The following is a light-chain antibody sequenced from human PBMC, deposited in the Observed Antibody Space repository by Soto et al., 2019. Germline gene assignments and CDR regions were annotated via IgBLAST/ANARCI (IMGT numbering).Light chain of an antibody. CDR2: GAS. CDR3: QQYNNWPPDT. Sequence: EIVMTQSPATLSVSPGERATLSCRASQSVSSNLAWYQQKPGQAPMLLIYGASTRATGIPARFSGSGSGTEFTLTISSLQYEDFAVYYCQQYNNWPPDTFGQGTKVEIE. V-gene: IGKV3-15*01. CDR1: QSVSSN. J-gene: IGKJ1*01.